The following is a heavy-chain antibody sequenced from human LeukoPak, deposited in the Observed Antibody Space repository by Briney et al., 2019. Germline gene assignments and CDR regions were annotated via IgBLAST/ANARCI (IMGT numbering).Heavy chain of an antibody. CDR2: INSDGSST. CDR1: GFTFSSYW. D-gene: IGHD5-12*01. J-gene: IGHJ4*02. CDR3: ARDRYTGYDFDH. Sequence: PGGSLRLSCAASGFTFSSYWMHWVRQGPGKGLVWVSRINSDGSSTSYADSVKGRFTISRDNAKNTLYLQKNSLRVEDTAVYYCARDRYTGYDFDHWGQGTLVTVSS. V-gene: IGHV3-74*01.